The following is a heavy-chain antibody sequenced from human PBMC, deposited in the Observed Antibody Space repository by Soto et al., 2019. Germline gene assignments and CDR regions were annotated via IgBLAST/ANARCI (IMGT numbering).Heavy chain of an antibody. Sequence: PGGSLRLSCATSGFAFSSYTMSWVRQAPGKGLEWVSAISGGGAITYYADSVRGRFTISTDNSKSSLYLRMNSLRAEDTALYYCATGYCSSVTCYNFDFWGQGALVTVSS. D-gene: IGHD2-2*03. V-gene: IGHV3-23*01. CDR3: ATGYCSSVTCYNFDF. CDR1: GFAFSSYT. CDR2: ISGGGAIT. J-gene: IGHJ4*02.